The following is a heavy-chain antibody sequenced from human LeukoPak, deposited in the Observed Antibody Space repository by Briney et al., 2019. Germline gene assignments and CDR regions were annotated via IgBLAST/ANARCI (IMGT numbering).Heavy chain of an antibody. Sequence: SETLSLTCTVSGGSISSNSYYWAWIRRPPGKGLEWIATISYSGNTYYNPSLQSRLTISVETSKTQFSLRLTSVTAADTAVYYCASRYCGGDCYYAYWGQETLVTVSS. D-gene: IGHD2-21*02. CDR1: GGSISSNSYY. CDR3: ASRYCGGDCYYAY. V-gene: IGHV4-39*07. CDR2: ISYSGNT. J-gene: IGHJ4*02.